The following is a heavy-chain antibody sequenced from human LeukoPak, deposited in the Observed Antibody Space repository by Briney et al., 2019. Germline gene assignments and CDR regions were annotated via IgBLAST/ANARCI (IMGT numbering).Heavy chain of an antibody. V-gene: IGHV1-18*01. D-gene: IGHD3-16*01. CDR1: GYTFTSYG. CDR2: ISAYNGNT. Sequence: GASVTVSCKASGYTFTSYGISWVRQAPGQGLEWMGWISAYNGNTNYAQKLQGRVTMTTDTSTSTAYMELRSLRSDDTAVYYCAGVTFGGVSTDAFDIWGQGTMVTVSS. CDR3: AGVTFGGVSTDAFDI. J-gene: IGHJ3*02.